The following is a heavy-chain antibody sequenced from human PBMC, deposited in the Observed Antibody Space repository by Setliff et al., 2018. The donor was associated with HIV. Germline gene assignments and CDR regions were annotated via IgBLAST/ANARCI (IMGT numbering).Heavy chain of an antibody. J-gene: IGHJ6*03. V-gene: IGHV4-34*01. CDR2: MYYSGST. CDR3: ARVSCSSWYSIPRYYYYSMDV. CDR1: GGSFSDYY. Sequence: PSETLSLTCAIYGGSFSDYYWSWIRQPPGKGLEWIGSMYYSGSTYYTPSLKNRITISLDTSKNQFSLRLRSVTAADTAVYYCARVSCSSWYSIPRYYYYSMDVWGNGTTVTVSS. D-gene: IGHD6-13*01.